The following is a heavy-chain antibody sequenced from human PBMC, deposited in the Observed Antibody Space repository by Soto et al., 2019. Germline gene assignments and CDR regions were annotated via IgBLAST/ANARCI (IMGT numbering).Heavy chain of an antibody. D-gene: IGHD5-18*01. CDR1: GYTVTSYG. V-gene: IGHV1-18*04. Sequence: ASVEVSCKATGYTVTSYGISWVRQAPGQGLEWMGWISAYNGNTNYAQKLQGRVTMTTDTSTSTAYMELRSLRSDDTAVYYCARGKDVDTDMVYFDYWGQGTLVTVSS. CDR3: ARGKDVDTDMVYFDY. J-gene: IGHJ4*02. CDR2: ISAYNGNT.